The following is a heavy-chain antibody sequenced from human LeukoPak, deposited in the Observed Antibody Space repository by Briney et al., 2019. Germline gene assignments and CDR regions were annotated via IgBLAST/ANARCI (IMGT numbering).Heavy chain of an antibody. D-gene: IGHD6-6*01. Sequence: AASVKVSCKASGGTFSSYAISWVRQAPGQGLEWMGGIIPIFGTANYAQKFQGRVTITTDESTSTAYMGLSTLRAEDTAVYYCGRSGIVTTAAPFWGQGTLVTVSS. CDR2: IIPIFGTA. J-gene: IGHJ4*02. CDR1: GGTFSSYA. V-gene: IGHV1-69*05. CDR3: GRSGIVTTAAPF.